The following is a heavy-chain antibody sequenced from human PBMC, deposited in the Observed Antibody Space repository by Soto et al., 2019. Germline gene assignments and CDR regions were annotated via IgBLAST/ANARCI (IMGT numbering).Heavy chain of an antibody. CDR2: IWYDGSKK. Sequence: QVQVVESGGGVVQPGRSLRLSCAASGFTFSSFGMHWVRQAPGKGLEWVSLIWYDGSKKSYGDSVKGRFTISRDNSRNTVYLQMKSLRVDDTAVYYCARDASYYSLWSGYYPSRNGMDVWGQGTTVTVSS. V-gene: IGHV3-33*01. CDR1: GFTFSSFG. CDR3: ARDASYYSLWSGYYPSRNGMDV. J-gene: IGHJ6*02. D-gene: IGHD3-3*01.